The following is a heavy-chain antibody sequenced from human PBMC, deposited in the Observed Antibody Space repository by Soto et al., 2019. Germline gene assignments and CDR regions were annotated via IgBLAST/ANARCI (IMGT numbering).Heavy chain of an antibody. J-gene: IGHJ5*01. V-gene: IGHV4-4*02. CDR2: VHHRRST. CDR1: GDSITSDWW. CDR3: AKGGHWQFGS. Sequence: PSETLSLTCAVSGDSITSDWWWTWVRQPPGKGLEWIGEVHHRRSTNYNPSLRSRIIISVDNSKNQFSLILTSVTAADTAVYYCAKGGHWQFGSWGQGALVTVSS. D-gene: IGHD1-26*01.